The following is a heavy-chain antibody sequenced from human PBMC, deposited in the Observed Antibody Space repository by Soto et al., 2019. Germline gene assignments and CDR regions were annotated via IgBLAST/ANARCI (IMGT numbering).Heavy chain of an antibody. CDR2: ISATGTP. CDR1: RDSMSLYY. D-gene: IGHD7-27*01. Sequence: SETVSPTCTVCRDSMSLYYSNWIRQSPKKGLEWIGLISATGTPTYSPSRKSRITLSVYTYKNEFSLNLKFVTAADTAVYFCARDQSGAADFWGPGTLVT. J-gene: IGHJ3*01. V-gene: IGHV4-4*07. CDR3: ARDQSGAADF.